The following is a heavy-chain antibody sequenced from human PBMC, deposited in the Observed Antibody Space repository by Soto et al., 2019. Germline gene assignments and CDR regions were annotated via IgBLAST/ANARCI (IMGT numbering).Heavy chain of an antibody. D-gene: IGHD6-13*01. V-gene: IGHV1-69*01. CDR1: GGTFSSYA. J-gene: IGHJ6*02. CDR3: ARDGSSWQYYYYYGMDV. Sequence: QVQLVQSGAEVKKPGSSVKVSCKASGGTFSSYAISWVRQAPGQGLEWMGGIIPIFGTANYAQKFQGRVTITADESTSTAYMELSRLRSEDTAVYYCARDGSSWQYYYYYGMDVGGQGTTVTVSS. CDR2: IIPIFGTA.